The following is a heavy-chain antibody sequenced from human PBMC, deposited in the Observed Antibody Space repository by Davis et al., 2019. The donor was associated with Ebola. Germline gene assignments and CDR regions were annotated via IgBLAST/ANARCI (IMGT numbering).Heavy chain of an antibody. J-gene: IGHJ6*02. CDR1: GYSFTSYW. D-gene: IGHD6-6*01. V-gene: IGHV5-51*01. CDR2: IYPGDSDT. Sequence: PGGSLRLSCKGSGYSFTSYWIGWVRQMPGKGLEWMGIIYPGDSDTRYSPSFQGQVTISADKSISTAYLQWSSLKASDTAMYYCARLPYSSSLHYYYYYGMDVWGQGTTVTVSS. CDR3: ARLPYSSSLHYYYYYGMDV.